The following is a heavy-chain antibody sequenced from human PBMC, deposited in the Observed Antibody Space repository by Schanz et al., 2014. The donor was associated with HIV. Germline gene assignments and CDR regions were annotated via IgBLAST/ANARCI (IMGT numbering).Heavy chain of an antibody. D-gene: IGHD4-17*01. CDR1: GFIFSSYG. CDR3: ARADNDNGDYESAFDI. J-gene: IGHJ3*02. CDR2: IGSGGGRR. V-gene: IGHV3-23*04. Sequence: EEQLVESGGGLVQPGGSLRLSCGASGFIFSSYGMSWVRQAPRKGLEWVSLIGSGGGRRYYADSVKGRFTISRDNSKNTVYLQMTGLRAEDTAVYYCARADNDNGDYESAFDIWGQGTMVTVSS.